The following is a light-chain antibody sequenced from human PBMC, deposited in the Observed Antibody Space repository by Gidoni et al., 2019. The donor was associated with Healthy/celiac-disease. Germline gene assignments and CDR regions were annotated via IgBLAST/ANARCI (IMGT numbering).Light chain of an antibody. Sequence: SYVLTQPPSVSVAPGKTARITRGGNNIGSKSVHWYQQKPGQAPVLAIYYDSDRPSGIPERFSGSNSGNTATLTISRVEAGDEADYYCQVWDSSSDHVVFGGGTKLTVL. CDR1: NIGSKS. CDR2: YDS. J-gene: IGLJ2*01. CDR3: QVWDSSSDHVV. V-gene: IGLV3-21*04.